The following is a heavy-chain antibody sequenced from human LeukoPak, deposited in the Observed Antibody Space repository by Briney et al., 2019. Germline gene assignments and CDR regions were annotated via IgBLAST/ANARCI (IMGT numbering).Heavy chain of an antibody. V-gene: IGHV4-34*01. Sequence: PSETLSLTCAVSGESFSGCYWSWIRQPPGKGLEWIGEMNTSGSTKYSPSLKSRVTTSVDMSKNQVSLKLTFVTAVDTAVYYCARGIGSGNEGVYFDNWDQGTLVTVSS. CDR2: MNTSGST. CDR3: ARGIGSGNEGVYFDN. CDR1: GESFSGCY. J-gene: IGHJ4*02. D-gene: IGHD3-10*01.